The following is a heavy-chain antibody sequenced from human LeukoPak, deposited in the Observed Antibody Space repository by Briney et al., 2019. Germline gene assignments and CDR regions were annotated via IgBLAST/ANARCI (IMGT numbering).Heavy chain of an antibody. Sequence: HSGGSLRLSCAASGFTFSSYGMYWVRQAPGKGLEWVSYISSSSSTIYYADSVKGRFTISRDNAKNSLYLQMNSLRAEDTAVYYCARATRDGYKYYFDYWGQGTLVTVSS. CDR3: ARATRDGYKYYFDY. V-gene: IGHV3-48*04. CDR2: ISSSSSTI. CDR1: GFTFSSYG. D-gene: IGHD5-24*01. J-gene: IGHJ4*02.